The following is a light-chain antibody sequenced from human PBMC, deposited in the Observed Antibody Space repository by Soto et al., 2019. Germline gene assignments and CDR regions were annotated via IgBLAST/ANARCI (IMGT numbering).Light chain of an antibody. V-gene: IGKV3-15*01. CDR1: QSVSSN. Sequence: EIVVTQSPATLSGSPGERATLSCRASQSVSSNLAWYQQRPGQAPRLLIYGASRRATGIPARFSGSGSGTDFTLTISSLQSEDFTVYDCLEYNTWPEWTLGQGTKVDFK. CDR3: LEYNTWPEWT. CDR2: GAS. J-gene: IGKJ1*01.